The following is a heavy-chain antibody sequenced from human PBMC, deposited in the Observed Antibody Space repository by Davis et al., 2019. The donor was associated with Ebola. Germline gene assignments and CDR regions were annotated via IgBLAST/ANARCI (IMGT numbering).Heavy chain of an antibody. Sequence: GESLKISCAASGFTFDDYTMHWVRQAPGKGLEWVSLISWDGGSTYYADSVKGRFTISRDNSKNSLYLQMNSLRTEDTALYYCAKDDYSNPGGGMDVWGQGTTVTVSS. CDR3: AKDDYSNPGGGMDV. CDR2: ISWDGGST. J-gene: IGHJ6*02. V-gene: IGHV3-43*01. D-gene: IGHD4-11*01. CDR1: GFTFDDYT.